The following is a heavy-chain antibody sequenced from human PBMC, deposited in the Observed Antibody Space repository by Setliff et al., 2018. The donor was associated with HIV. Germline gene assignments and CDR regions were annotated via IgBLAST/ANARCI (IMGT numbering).Heavy chain of an antibody. CDR1: GGSVSSSDYY. V-gene: IGHV4-39*01. CDR3: ARHGLAGATVDY. CDR2: IYYSGST. D-gene: IGHD1-26*01. J-gene: IGHJ4*02. Sequence: SETLSLTCTVSGGSVSSSDYYWGCIRQPPGKGLEWIGSIYYSGSTYFTPSLKSRVTLSVDTSRNYFSLKRSYVTAADTAVYCCARHGLAGATVDYWGQGTLGTVAA.